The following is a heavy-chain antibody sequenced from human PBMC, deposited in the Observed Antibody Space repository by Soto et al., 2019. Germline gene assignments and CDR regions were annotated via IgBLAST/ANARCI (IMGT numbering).Heavy chain of an antibody. Sequence: GGSLRLSCAASGFTFSDYYMSWVRQAPGKGLEWVSYIGPSSSYTNYADSVKGRFTISRDNTKNSLYLQMNSLRAEDTAVYYCARVVRLMLYSDYWGQGTLVTVSS. D-gene: IGHD2-8*01. CDR2: IGPSSSYT. J-gene: IGHJ4*02. CDR3: ARVVRLMLYSDY. V-gene: IGHV3-11*06. CDR1: GFTFSDYY.